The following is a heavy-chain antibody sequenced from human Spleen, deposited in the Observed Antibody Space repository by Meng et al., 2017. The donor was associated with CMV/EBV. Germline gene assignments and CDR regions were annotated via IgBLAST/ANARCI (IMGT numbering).Heavy chain of an antibody. CDR1: GYTFSGYY. V-gene: IGHV1-2*02. CDR3: AREILLREPPYYGLDV. CDR2: TNPNSGGT. J-gene: IGHJ6*02. Sequence: ASVKVSCKASGYTFSGYYMYWVRQAPGQGLEWMGWTNPNSGGTNYAQKFQGRVTMTWDTSVSTGYMELSGLSSDDTAVYFCAREILLREPPYYGLDVWGRGTTVTVSS. D-gene: IGHD2-15*01.